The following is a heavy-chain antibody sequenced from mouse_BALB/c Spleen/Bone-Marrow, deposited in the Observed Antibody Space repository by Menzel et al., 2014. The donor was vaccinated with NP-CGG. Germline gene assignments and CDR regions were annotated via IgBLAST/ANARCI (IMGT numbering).Heavy chain of an antibody. D-gene: IGHD3-1*01. CDR2: ISPYYVDG. Sequence: QVQLKQSGAELVRPGVTVKISCKGSGYTFTDFAIHWVKQSHTKSLEWIGVISPYYVDGGYNQKFKGKATMTIDRSSSIAYMELARPTSEDSAIYYCARGGASGLYYYAMDYWGQGTSVTVSS. CDR1: GYTFTDFA. V-gene: IGHV1S137*01. J-gene: IGHJ4*01. CDR3: ARGGASGLYYYAMDY.